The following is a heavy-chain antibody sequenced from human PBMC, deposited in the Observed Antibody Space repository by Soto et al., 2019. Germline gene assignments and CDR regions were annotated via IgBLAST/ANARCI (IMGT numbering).Heavy chain of an antibody. D-gene: IGHD6-19*01. J-gene: IGHJ5*02. CDR3: ARGRGGSGWYRGFGWFDP. CDR2: INHSGST. Sequence: SETLSLTCAVYGGSFSGSYWSWIRQPPGKGLEWIGEINHSGSTNYNPSLKSRVTISVDTSKNQFSLKLSSVTAADTAVYYCARGRGGSGWYRGFGWFDPWGQGTLVTVSS. V-gene: IGHV4-34*01. CDR1: GGSFSGSY.